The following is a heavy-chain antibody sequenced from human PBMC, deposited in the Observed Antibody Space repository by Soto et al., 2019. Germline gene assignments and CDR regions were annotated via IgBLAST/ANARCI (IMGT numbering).Heavy chain of an antibody. J-gene: IGHJ6*02. V-gene: IGHV1-2*02. D-gene: IGHD2-2*01. CDR1: GYTFTGYY. Sequence: ASVKVSCKASGYTFTGYYIHWVREAPGQGLEWMGWINPQTGGTSYGQKFQGRVTLSRDTSINTAYLELSRLRFDDAAVYFCARERYQVISDGMDVWGQGTTVTVSS. CDR2: INPQTGGT. CDR3: ARERYQVISDGMDV.